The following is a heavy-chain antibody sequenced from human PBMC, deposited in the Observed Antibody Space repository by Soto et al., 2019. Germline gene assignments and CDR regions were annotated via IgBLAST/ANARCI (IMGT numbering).Heavy chain of an antibody. CDR1: GFTFSSYG. CDR3: ARDLGYSSTFPDY. CDR2: IWYDGSNK. J-gene: IGHJ4*02. D-gene: IGHD6-13*01. V-gene: IGHV3-33*01. Sequence: QVQLVESGGGVVQPGRSLRLSCAASGFTFSSYGMHWVRQAPGKGLEWVAVIWYDGSNKYYADSVKGRFTISRDNSKNTLYLQMNSLRAEDTAVYYCARDLGYSSTFPDYWGQGTLVTVSS.